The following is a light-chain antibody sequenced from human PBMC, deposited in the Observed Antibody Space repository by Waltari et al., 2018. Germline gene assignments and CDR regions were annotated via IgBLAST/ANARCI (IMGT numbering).Light chain of an antibody. CDR2: GAS. V-gene: IGKV3-20*01. J-gene: IGKJ4*01. Sequence: EIVLPQSPGALSLSPGERATLSCRASHNVGNNYLAWFQQKPGQAPRLLIYGASSRATGIPDRFSGSGSGTDFTLTISRLEPEDFAVYYCQQSAHSPLTFGGGTKVEIK. CDR1: HNVGNNY. CDR3: QQSAHSPLT.